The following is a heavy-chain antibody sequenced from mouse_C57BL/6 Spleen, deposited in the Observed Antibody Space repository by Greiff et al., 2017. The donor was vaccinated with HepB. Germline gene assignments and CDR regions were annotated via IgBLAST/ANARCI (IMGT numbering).Heavy chain of an antibody. V-gene: IGHV1-55*01. Sequence: QVQLQQPGAELVKPGASVKMSCKASGYTFTSYWITWVKQRPGQGLEWIGDIYPGSGSTNYNGKFKSKATLTVDTSSSTAYMQLSSLTSEDSAVYYCASNYYGSSPGWYFDVWGTGTTVTVSS. J-gene: IGHJ1*03. CDR3: ASNYYGSSPGWYFDV. D-gene: IGHD1-1*01. CDR2: IYPGSGST. CDR1: GYTFTSYW.